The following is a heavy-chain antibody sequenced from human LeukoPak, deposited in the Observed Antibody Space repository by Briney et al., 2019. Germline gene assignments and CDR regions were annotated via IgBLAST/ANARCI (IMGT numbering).Heavy chain of an antibody. CDR2: IKSETDGGTT. D-gene: IGHD5-18*01. CDR1: GFTFSNAW. V-gene: IGHV3-15*01. CDR3: AKGNGYSYGRYYFDY. Sequence: PGGSLRLSCAASGFTFSNAWMSWVRQAPGKGLEWVGRIKSETDGGTTDYAAPVKGRFTISRDDSKNTLYLQMNSLRAEDTAVYYCAKGNGYSYGRYYFDYWGQGTLVTVSS. J-gene: IGHJ4*02.